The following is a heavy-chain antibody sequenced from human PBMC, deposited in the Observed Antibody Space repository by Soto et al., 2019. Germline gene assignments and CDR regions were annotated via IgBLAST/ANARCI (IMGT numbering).Heavy chain of an antibody. CDR2: IYSGGST. CDR3: ARDSYRRWFGDYYYMDV. V-gene: IGHV3-66*01. CDR1: GFTVSSNY. Sequence: GGSLRLSCAASGFTVSSNYMSWVRQAPGKGLEWVSVIYSGGSTYYADSVKGRFTISRDNSKNTLYLQMNSLRAEDTAVYYCARDSYRRWFGDYYYMDVWGKGTTVTVSS. J-gene: IGHJ6*03. D-gene: IGHD3-10*01.